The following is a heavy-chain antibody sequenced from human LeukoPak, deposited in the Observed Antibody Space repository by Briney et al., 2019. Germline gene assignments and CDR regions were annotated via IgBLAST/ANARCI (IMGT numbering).Heavy chain of an antibody. CDR1: GFTFSSYG. J-gene: IGHJ4*02. Sequence: GGSLRLSCAASGFTFSSYGMHWVRQAPGKGLEWVAFIRYDGSNKYYADSVKGRFTISRDNSKNTLYLRMNSLRAEDTAVYYCAKDNEVRGVLDYWGQGTLVTVSS. CDR2: IRYDGSNK. CDR3: AKDNEVRGVLDY. V-gene: IGHV3-30*02. D-gene: IGHD3-10*01.